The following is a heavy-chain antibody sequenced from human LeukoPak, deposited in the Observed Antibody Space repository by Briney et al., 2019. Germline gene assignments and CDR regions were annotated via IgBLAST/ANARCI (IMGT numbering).Heavy chain of an antibody. CDR3: ARVGFTAAGTSPFDY. D-gene: IGHD6-13*01. Sequence: GSLRLSCAASGFTFSSYWMSWVRQAPGKGLEWVANIKQDGSEKYYVDSMKGRFTISRDNAKNSLYLQMNSLRAEDTAVYYCARVGFTAAGTSPFDYWGQGTLVTVSS. J-gene: IGHJ4*02. V-gene: IGHV3-7*01. CDR1: GFTFSSYW. CDR2: IKQDGSEK.